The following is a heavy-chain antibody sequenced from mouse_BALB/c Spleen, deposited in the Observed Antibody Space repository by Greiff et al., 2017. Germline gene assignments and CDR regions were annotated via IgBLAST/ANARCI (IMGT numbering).Heavy chain of an antibody. CDR3: ARNEGAGWYFDV. Sequence: QVQVKESGPGLVAPSQSLSITCTVSGFSLSSYSVHWVRQPPGKGLAWLGTIWGGGSTDYNSALKSRLSISKDNSKRQVFLKMNSLQTDDTAMYYWARNEGAGWYFDVWSAGSTVAVSS. CDR1: GFSLSSYS. J-gene: IGHJ1*01. V-gene: IGHV2-6-4*01. CDR2: IWGGGST.